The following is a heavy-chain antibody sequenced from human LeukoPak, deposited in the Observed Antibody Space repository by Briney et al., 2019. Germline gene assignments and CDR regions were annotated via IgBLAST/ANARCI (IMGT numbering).Heavy chain of an antibody. J-gene: IGHJ4*02. D-gene: IGHD4-17*01. CDR1: GFTFSNYA. CDR2: IRGSGGKA. V-gene: IGHV3-23*01. Sequence: GGSLRLSCAASGFTFSNYAMRWVRQAPGKGLEWVSAIRGSGGKAYYADSVKGRFTISRDNSKNTLYLQMNSLRAEDTALYYCAKAYGDYLPFDYWGQGTLVTVSS. CDR3: AKAYGDYLPFDY.